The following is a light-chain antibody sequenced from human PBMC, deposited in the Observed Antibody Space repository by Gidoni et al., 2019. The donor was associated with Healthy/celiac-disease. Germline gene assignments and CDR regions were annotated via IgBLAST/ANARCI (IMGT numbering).Light chain of an antibody. CDR1: QSVSSSY. CDR3: QQYGSSPT. J-gene: IGKJ1*01. V-gene: IGKV3-20*01. CDR2: GAS. Sequence: DIVLTQPPGTLSLSPGERATLSCRASQSVSSSYLAWYQQKPGQAPRLLIHGASSRATGIPDRFSGSGSGTDFTLTISRLEPEDFAVYYCQQYGSSPTFGQGTKVEIK.